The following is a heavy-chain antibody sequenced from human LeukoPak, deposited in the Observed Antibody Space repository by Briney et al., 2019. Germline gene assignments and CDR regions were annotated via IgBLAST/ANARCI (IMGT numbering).Heavy chain of an antibody. CDR3: AKGYSGYEAHSWYGSSISYFYYMDV. D-gene: IGHD5-12*01. Sequence: PGGSLRLSCAASGFTFSSYEMNWVRQAPGKGLEWVSVISGSGGRTDYADSVKGRLTVSRDNSKNTLYLEMNSLRAEDTAVYYCAKGYSGYEAHSWYGSSISYFYYMDVWGKGTTVTVSS. J-gene: IGHJ6*03. CDR2: ISGSGGRT. V-gene: IGHV3-23*01. CDR1: GFTFSSYE.